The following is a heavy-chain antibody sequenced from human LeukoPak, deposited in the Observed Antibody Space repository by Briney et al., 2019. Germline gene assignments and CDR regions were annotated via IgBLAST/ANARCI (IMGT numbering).Heavy chain of an antibody. CDR3: ARDFFVVVQTPAPPDTIY. D-gene: IGHD2-21*01. V-gene: IGHV4-4*02. CDR2: IYYSGST. J-gene: IGHJ4*02. Sequence: GSLRLSCAGSGFTFCSYWMTWVRQAPGKGLEWSGRIYYSGSTYYNPSLKTRVTISVDTSKNQFSLKLSSVTAADTAVYYCARDFFVVVQTPAPPDTIYWGQGTLVTVSS. CDR1: GFTFCSYW.